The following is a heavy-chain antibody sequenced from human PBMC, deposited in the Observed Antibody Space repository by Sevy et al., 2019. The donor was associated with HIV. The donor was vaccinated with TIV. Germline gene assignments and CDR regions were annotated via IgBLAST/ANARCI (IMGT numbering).Heavy chain of an antibody. CDR2: ITESAAAT. D-gene: IGHD6-19*01. CDR1: GFAFSNFA. J-gene: IGHJ4*02. V-gene: IGHV3-23*01. CDR3: ATDSHYTKIVTVAATRVLDN. Sequence: GGSLRLSCAASGFAFSNFAMTWVRQSPGKGLEWVSTITESAAATYYAASVKGRFTISRDNSNNTLFLLLNSLRPEDTAVYFCATDSHYTKIVTVAATRVLDNWGQGTLVTVSS.